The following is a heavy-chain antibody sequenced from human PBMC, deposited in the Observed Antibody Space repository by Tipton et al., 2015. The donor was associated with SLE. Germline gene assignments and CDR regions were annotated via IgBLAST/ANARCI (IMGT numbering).Heavy chain of an antibody. D-gene: IGHD5-18*01. CDR1: GFTFSSYA. J-gene: IGHJ4*02. CDR2: ISYDGSNK. V-gene: IGHV3-30*04. Sequence: QLVQSGGGVVQPGRSLRLSCAASGFTFSSYAMHWVRQAPGKGLEWVAVISYDGSNKYYADSVKGRFTISRDNSKNTLYLQMNSLRAEDTAVYYCARVGRESPSGPIQLFGLFDYWGQGTLVTVSS. CDR3: ARVGRESPSGPIQLFGLFDY.